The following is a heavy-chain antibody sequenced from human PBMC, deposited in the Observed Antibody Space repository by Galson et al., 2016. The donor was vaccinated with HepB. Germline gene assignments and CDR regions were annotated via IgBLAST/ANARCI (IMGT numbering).Heavy chain of an antibody. CDR3: ARDFAAGSEHYFDH. D-gene: IGHD6-13*01. V-gene: IGHV3-30*01. Sequence: YDGRYEYYADSVKGRFTISRDNSKNTLYLQMNSLRAEDTAVYYCARDFAAGSEHYFDHWGQGTLVTVSS. CDR2: YDGRYE. J-gene: IGHJ4*02.